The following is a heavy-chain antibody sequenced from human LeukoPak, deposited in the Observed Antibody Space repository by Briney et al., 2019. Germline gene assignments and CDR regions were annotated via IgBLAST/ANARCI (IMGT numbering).Heavy chain of an antibody. CDR3: ARSGSYSSLGD. Sequence: ASVTVSYTPSVYTFIDHYIHWVGQAPGQGGEWMGSINPNCGGTKYVQNFRGRVTMTWDTSISTAYMEVSSLRSDDTAVYYCARSGSYSSLGDWGRGTLVTVSS. CDR2: INPNCGGT. J-gene: IGHJ4*02. D-gene: IGHD6-19*01. V-gene: IGHV1-2*02. CDR1: VYTFIDHY.